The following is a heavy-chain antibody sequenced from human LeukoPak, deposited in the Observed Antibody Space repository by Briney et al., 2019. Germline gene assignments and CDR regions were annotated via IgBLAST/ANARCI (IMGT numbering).Heavy chain of an antibody. V-gene: IGHV3-30-3*01. CDR2: ISYDGSNK. J-gene: IGHJ6*02. D-gene: IGHD2-2*01. Sequence: GRSLRLSCAASRFTFSSYAVHWVSQARGKGLEWVAVISYDGSNKYYADSVKGRFTISRDNSKNTLYLQMNSLRAEDTAVYYCARPLPQWDCSSTSCPYYYYGMDVWGQGTTVTVSS. CDR3: ARPLPQWDCSSTSCPYYYYGMDV. CDR1: RFTFSSYA.